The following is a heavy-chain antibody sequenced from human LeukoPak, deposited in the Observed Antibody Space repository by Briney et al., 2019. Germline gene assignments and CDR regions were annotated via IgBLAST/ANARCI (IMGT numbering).Heavy chain of an antibody. CDR1: GGSFRGYY. V-gene: IGHV4-34*01. J-gene: IGHJ4*02. CDR2: INHSGST. Sequence: PSETLSLTCAVYGGSFRGYYWSWIRQPPGKGLEWIGEINHSGSTNYNPALKSRVTISVDTSKNQFSLKLSSVTAADTAVYYWARGKYSGYEWGQGTLVTVSS. CDR3: ARGKYSGYE. D-gene: IGHD5-12*01.